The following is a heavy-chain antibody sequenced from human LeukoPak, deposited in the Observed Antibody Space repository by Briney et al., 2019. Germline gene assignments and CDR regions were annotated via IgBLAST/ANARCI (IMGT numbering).Heavy chain of an antibody. Sequence: GGSLRLSCAASGFTFSSYGMHWVRQAPGKGLEWVAFIRYDGSNKYYADSVKGRFTISRDNSKNTPYLQINSLRAEDTAVYYCAKGPRPYYDSSGRAFDYWGQGTLVTVSS. V-gene: IGHV3-30*02. J-gene: IGHJ4*02. D-gene: IGHD3-22*01. CDR1: GFTFSSYG. CDR3: AKGPRPYYDSSGRAFDY. CDR2: IRYDGSNK.